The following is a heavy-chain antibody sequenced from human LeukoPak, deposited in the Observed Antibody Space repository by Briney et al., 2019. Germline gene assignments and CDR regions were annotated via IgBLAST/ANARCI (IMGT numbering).Heavy chain of an antibody. V-gene: IGHV3-23*01. CDR1: GFTFSSYA. J-gene: IGHJ5*02. CDR3: AKDLEDFGVVIEHP. Sequence: PGGSLRLSCAASGFTFSSYAMSWVRQAPGKGLEWVSAISGSGGSTYYADSVKGRFTISRDNSKNTLYLQMNSLRAEDTAVYYCAKDLEDFGVVIEHPWGQGTLVTVSS. D-gene: IGHD3-3*01. CDR2: ISGSGGST.